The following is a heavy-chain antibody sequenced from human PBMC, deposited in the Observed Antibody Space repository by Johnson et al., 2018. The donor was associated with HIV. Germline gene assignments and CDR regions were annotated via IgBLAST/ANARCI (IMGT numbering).Heavy chain of an antibody. CDR3: ARRTYCTGDSCSAGRGTFDL. Sequence: VQLVESGGGLVQPGGSLRLSCAASEFTFSAHDMHWVRQTAGKGLEWVSGIGISGNTNYPDSVKGRFTISRDNSKNTLYLQMNSLRAEDTAVYYCARRTYCTGDSCSAGRGTFDLWGQGTMVTVSS. V-gene: IGHV3-13*01. CDR2: IGISGNT. D-gene: IGHD2-15*01. J-gene: IGHJ3*01. CDR1: EFTFSAHD.